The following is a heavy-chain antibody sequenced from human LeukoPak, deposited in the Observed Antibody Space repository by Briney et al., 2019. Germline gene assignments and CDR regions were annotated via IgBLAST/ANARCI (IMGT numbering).Heavy chain of an antibody. V-gene: IGHV1-69*13. Sequence: SQKVSCNASGGTFSNYVLSWVRQAPGQGLEWMGGIIPIIGTANYAQKFQGRVTITVDESTSTAYLEVSTLRSEDTALYYCATSSDAMTSTTFDIWGQGTMVSVSS. CDR1: GGTFSNYV. CDR3: ATSSDAMTSTTFDI. J-gene: IGHJ3*02. D-gene: IGHD2-2*01. CDR2: IIPIIGTA.